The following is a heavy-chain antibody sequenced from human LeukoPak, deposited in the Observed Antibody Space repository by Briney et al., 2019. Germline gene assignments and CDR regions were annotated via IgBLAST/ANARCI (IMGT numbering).Heavy chain of an antibody. J-gene: IGHJ4*02. D-gene: IGHD3-9*01. CDR2: ISATGGST. Sequence: GGSLRLSCAASGFTFSSYGMSWVRQAPGKGLEWVSSISATGGSTYYAASVKGRFTLSRDNSKSTLYLQMNSLRAEDTAVYYCAKILLVNSPIGYWGQGTLVIVSS. CDR1: GFTFSSYG. CDR3: AKILLVNSPIGY. V-gene: IGHV3-23*01.